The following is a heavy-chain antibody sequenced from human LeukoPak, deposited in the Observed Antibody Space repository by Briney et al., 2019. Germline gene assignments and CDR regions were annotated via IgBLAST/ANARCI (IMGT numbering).Heavy chain of an antibody. CDR2: INSKTGGL. CDR1: GYPFIDYY. J-gene: IGHJ4*02. CDR3: AGGRGGYNVIDY. V-gene: IGHV1-2*02. Sequence: ASVKVSCKTSGYPFIDYYMHWVRQAPGQGLERMGWINSKTGGLNYAQKFQARVTMTRDTFISTGFMELSSLTSDDTAVYYCAGGRGGYNVIDYWGQGTLVTVSS. D-gene: IGHD6-25*01.